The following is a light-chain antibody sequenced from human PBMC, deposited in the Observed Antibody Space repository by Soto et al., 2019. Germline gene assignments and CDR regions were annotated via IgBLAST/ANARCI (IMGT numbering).Light chain of an antibody. V-gene: IGLV1-36*01. CDR3: ATWDDSLNGFV. J-gene: IGLJ1*01. Sequence: QSVLTQPPSVSEGPRQRVTSSCSGSSSNIGINAVNWYLHLPGKAFKLLFYYDDLLPSGVSDRFSGSKSRTSAALAISGLQSENESDYYCATWDDSLNGFVFGSGTKFTAL. CDR1: SSNIGINA. CDR2: YDD.